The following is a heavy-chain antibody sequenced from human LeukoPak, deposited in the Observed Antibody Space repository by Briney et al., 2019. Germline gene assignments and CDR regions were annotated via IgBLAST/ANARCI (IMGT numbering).Heavy chain of an antibody. Sequence: SQTLSFTCAISGDSVSSNRAAWNWIRQSPSSGLEWLGRTYYRSKWYKDYAVSVKSRITINPDTSKNQFSLQLNSVSPEDTALYYCGRDSYDILTGYYFQPTDAFDIWGQGTRVTVSS. CDR2: TYYRSKWYK. CDR3: GRDSYDILTGYYFQPTDAFDI. D-gene: IGHD3-9*01. J-gene: IGHJ3*02. CDR1: GDSVSSNRAA. V-gene: IGHV6-1*01.